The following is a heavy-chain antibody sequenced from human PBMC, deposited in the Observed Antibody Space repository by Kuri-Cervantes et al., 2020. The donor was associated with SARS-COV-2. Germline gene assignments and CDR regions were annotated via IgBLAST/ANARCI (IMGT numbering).Heavy chain of an antibody. CDR1: GFTFSSYE. J-gene: IGHJ4*02. CDR2: ITTSGSAV. Sequence: GESLKISCVASGFTFSSYEMNWVRQAPGKGLEWVSWITTSGSAVYYADSVKGRFTISRDNSKNTLYLQMNSLRAEDTAVYYCARDRGATGHDYWGQGTLVTVSS. V-gene: IGHV3-48*03. D-gene: IGHD1-26*01. CDR3: ARDRGATGHDY.